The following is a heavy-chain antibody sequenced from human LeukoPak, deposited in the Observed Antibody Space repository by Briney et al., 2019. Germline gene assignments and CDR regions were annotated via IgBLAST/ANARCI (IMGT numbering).Heavy chain of an antibody. CDR1: GGSISSRSYY. CDR2: IYHSGNT. CDR3: ARHREFWSGYIDY. J-gene: IGHJ4*02. V-gene: IGHV4-39*01. Sequence: SETLSLTCTVSGGSISSRSYYWGWIRQSPGKGLEWIGSIYHSGNTYYNPSLKSRVTISVDTSKNQFSLRLSSVTAADTAVYYCARHREFWSGYIDYWGQGTLVTVSS. D-gene: IGHD3-3*01.